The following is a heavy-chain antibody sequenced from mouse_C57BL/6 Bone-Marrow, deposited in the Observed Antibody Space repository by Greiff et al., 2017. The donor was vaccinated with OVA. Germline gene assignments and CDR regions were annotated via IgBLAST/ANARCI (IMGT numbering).Heavy chain of an antibody. CDR1: GFNITDDY. D-gene: IGHD2-4*01. Sequence: VQLQQSGAELVRPGASVKLSCPASGFNITDDYMHWVKQRPEQGLEWIGWIDPENGDTEYASKFQGKATIPADTSSNTAYLQLSSLTSEDTAVYDCTVIYYDYSWFAYWGQGTLVTVSA. J-gene: IGHJ3*01. CDR3: TVIYYDYSWFAY. V-gene: IGHV14-4*01. CDR2: IDPENGDT.